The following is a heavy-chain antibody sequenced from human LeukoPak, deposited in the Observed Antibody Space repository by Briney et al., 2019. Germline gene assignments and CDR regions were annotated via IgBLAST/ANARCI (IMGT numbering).Heavy chain of an antibody. V-gene: IGHV4-59*07. J-gene: IGHJ4*02. Sequence: SDTLSLTCTVSGGSISIYYWIQIRQPTGKALECSAYNYYSGSTIYNPPLKTRVTISVDTSKPKFSLNLSSVTAADTAVYYCARVDSGYAPFDYWGQGTLVTVSS. D-gene: IGHD3-22*01. CDR3: ARVDSGYAPFDY. CDR2: NYYSGST. CDR1: GGSISIYY.